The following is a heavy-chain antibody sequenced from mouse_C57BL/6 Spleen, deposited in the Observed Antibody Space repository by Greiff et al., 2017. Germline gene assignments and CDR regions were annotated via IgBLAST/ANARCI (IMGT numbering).Heavy chain of an antibody. V-gene: IGHV2-2*01. CDR2: LWSGGST. CDR3: ARGLLRYFDV. Sequence: VQLQQSGPGLVQPSQSLSITCTVSGFSLTSYGVHWVRQSPGKGLEWLGVLWSGGSTDYNAAFISRLSISKDNSKSQVFFKMNSLQADDTAIYYCARGLLRYFDVWGTGTTVTVSS. D-gene: IGHD1-1*01. J-gene: IGHJ1*03. CDR1: GFSLTSYG.